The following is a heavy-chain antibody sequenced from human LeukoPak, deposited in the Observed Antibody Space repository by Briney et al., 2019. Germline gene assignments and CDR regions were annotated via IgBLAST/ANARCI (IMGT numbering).Heavy chain of an antibody. CDR1: GFTFRNYA. J-gene: IGHJ4*02. Sequence: GGSLRLSCAASGFTFRNYAITWVRQAPGKGLEWVSVISGSGGSTYHADSVKGRFTISRDNSKNTLYLQMNSLRAEDTAVYYCAKGAYYDILTGYYVDYWDQGTLVTVSS. CDR3: AKGAYYDILTGYYVDY. CDR2: ISGSGGST. D-gene: IGHD3-9*01. V-gene: IGHV3-23*01.